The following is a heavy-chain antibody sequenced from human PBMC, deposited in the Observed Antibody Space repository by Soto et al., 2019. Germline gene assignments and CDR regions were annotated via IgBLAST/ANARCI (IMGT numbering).Heavy chain of an antibody. CDR1: GFTFSSYG. D-gene: IGHD2-15*01. CDR2: ISYDGSKK. J-gene: IGHJ3*02. V-gene: IGHV3-30*18. CDR3: AKDTGYCSGGSCHDAFDI. Sequence: QVQLVESGGGVVQPGRSLRLSCAASGFTFSSYGMHWVRQAPGKGLEWVAVISYDGSKKYYADSVKGRFTISRDNSKNTLELQMNSLRAEDTAVYYCAKDTGYCSGGSCHDAFDIGGQGTMVTVSS.